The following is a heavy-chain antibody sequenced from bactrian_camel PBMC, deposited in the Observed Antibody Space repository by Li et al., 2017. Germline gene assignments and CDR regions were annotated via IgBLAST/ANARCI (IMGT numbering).Heavy chain of an antibody. V-gene: IGHV3S54*01. Sequence: HVQLVESGGGLVQAGGSLRLSCTASGSGGTIWGYTGWFHQAPGKEREGVAVIVPGSGNTYYADSVKGRFTISIDKRENMVYLQMTNLNPDDSGMYYCANNRRPGSTWSDPEYYNFWGQGTQVTVS. CDR1: GSGGTIWG. CDR2: IVPGSGNT. J-gene: IGHJ4*01. D-gene: IGHD6*01. CDR3: ANNRRPGSTWSDPEYYNF.